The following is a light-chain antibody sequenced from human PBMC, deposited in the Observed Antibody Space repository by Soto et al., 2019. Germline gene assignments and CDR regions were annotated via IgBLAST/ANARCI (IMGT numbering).Light chain of an antibody. J-gene: IGLJ1*01. Sequence: QSVLTQSPSASGSPGQSVTISCTGTSSDIGGYNSVSWYQQHPGKAPKVMIYDVTKRPSGVPDRFSGSKSGTSATLGITGLQTGDEADYYCGTWDSSLSAYVFGTGTKVTVL. CDR2: DVT. CDR1: SSDIGGYNS. CDR3: GTWDSSLSAYV. V-gene: IGLV2-8*01.